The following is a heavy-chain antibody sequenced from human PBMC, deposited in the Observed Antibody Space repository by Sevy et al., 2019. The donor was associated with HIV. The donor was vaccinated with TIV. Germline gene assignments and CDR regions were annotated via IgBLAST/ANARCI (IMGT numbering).Heavy chain of an antibody. V-gene: IGHV3-23*01. CDR2: ISGSGGST. D-gene: IGHD5-12*01. CDR1: GFTFSSYA. J-gene: IGHJ4*02. Sequence: GGSLRLSCAASGFTFSSYAMSWVRQAPGKGLEWVSAISGSGGSTYYADSVKGRFTVSRDNSKNTLYLQMNSLRAEDTAVYYGAKAQSKIVATILAWGQGTLVTVSS. CDR3: AKAQSKIVATILA.